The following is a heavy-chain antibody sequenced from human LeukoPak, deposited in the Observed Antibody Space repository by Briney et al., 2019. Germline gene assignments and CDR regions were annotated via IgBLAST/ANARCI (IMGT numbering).Heavy chain of an antibody. CDR3: ARGDDYGYYFDY. D-gene: IGHD4-17*01. J-gene: IGHJ4*02. V-gene: IGHV3-30-3*01. CDR2: ISYDGSNK. CDR1: GGTFSSYA. Sequence: SCKASGGTFSSYAMHWVRQAPGKGLEWVAVISYDGSNKYYADSVKGRFTISRDNSKNTLYLQMNSLRAEDTAVYYCARGDDYGYYFDYWGQGTLVTVSS.